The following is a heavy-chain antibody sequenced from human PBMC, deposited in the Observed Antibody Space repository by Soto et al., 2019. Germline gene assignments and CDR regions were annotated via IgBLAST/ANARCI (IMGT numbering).Heavy chain of an antibody. CDR1: GYTFSGHW. CDR2: IDPSDSYI. Sequence: PVASLTISCKTSGYTFSGHWSSWVRQVPGRGLQWMGNIDPSDSYINYNPAFRGHVTFSVDKSSSTAYLHWSSLGPSDTAIYYCARHGAAIWLGYWGQGTLVTVSS. D-gene: IGHD6-19*01. J-gene: IGHJ4*02. CDR3: ARHGAAIWLGY. V-gene: IGHV5-10-1*01.